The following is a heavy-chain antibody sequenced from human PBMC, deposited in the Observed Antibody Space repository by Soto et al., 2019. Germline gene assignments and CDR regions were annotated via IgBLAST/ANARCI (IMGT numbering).Heavy chain of an antibody. CDR1: GFIFSSYA. CDR3: AREVRIAVGFDY. CDR2: ISYDGSNK. D-gene: IGHD6-19*01. Sequence: QVQLGEAGGGVVQPGRSLRLSCAASGFIFSSYAMHWVRQAPGKGLEWVAVISYDGSNKYYADSVKGRFTISRDNSKNTLYLQMNSLRAGDTAGYYCAREVRIAVGFDYWGQGTMVTVSS. V-gene: IGHV3-30-3*01. J-gene: IGHJ4*02.